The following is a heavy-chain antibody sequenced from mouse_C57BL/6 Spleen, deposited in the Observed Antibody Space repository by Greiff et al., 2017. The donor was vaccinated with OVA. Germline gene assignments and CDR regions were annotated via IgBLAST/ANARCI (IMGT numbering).Heavy chain of an antibody. CDR1: GYTFTSYG. CDR3: ARDPLLLREDY. Sequence: QVQLQQSGAELARPGASVKLSCKASGYTFTSYGISWVKQSTGQGLEWIGEIYPRSGNTYYNEKFKGKATLTADKSSSTAYMELRSLTSEDSAVYFCARDPLLLREDYWGQGTTLTVSS. J-gene: IGHJ2*01. D-gene: IGHD1-1*01. V-gene: IGHV1-81*01. CDR2: IYPRSGNT.